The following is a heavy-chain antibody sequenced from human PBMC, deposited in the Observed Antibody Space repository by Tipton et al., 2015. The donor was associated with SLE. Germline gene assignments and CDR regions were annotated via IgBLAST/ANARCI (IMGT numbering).Heavy chain of an antibody. CDR2: IYHSGST. Sequence: TLSLTCAVSGGSISSGGYSWSWIRQPPGKGLEWIGYIYHSGSTNYKPSLKSRLTISVDTSKNQFSLRLTSVTAADTAVYYSARGRGFDYWGQGTLVTVSS. CDR1: GGSISSGGYS. J-gene: IGHJ4*02. CDR3: ARGRGFDY. V-gene: IGHV4-30-2*01.